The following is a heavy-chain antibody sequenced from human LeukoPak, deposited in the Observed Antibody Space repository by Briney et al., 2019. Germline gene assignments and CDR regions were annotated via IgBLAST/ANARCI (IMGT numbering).Heavy chain of an antibody. V-gene: IGHV3-30*04. J-gene: IGHJ4*02. CDR3: ARDLSGVLPY. CDR2: ISYDGSNK. D-gene: IGHD2-15*01. Sequence: PGRSLRLSCAASGFTFSSYAMHWVRQAPGKGLEWVAVISYDGSNKYYADSVKGRFTISRDNSKNTLYLQMNSLRAEDTAVYYCARDLSGVLPYWGQGTLVTVSS. CDR1: GFTFSSYA.